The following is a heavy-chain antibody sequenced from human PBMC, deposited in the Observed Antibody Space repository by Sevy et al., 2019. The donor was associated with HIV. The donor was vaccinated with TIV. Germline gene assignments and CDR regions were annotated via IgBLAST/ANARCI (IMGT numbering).Heavy chain of an antibody. CDR3: AKGGDYYGAGTNRYYYYGMDV. Sequence: GGSLRLSCAASGFTFDDYAMHWVRQAPGKGLEWVSGISWNSGSIGYADSVKGRFTISRDKAKNSLYLQMNSLRAEDTALYYCAKGGDYYGAGTNRYYYYGMDVWGQGTTVTVSS. CDR2: ISWNSGSI. J-gene: IGHJ6*02. V-gene: IGHV3-9*01. CDR1: GFTFDDYA. D-gene: IGHD3-10*01.